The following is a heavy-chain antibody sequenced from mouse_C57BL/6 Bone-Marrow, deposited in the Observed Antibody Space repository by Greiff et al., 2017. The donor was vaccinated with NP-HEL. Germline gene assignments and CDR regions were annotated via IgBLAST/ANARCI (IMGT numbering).Heavy chain of an antibody. CDR3: ARSRYYGSSFFDY. CDR1: GYTFTSYW. V-gene: IGHV1-55*01. D-gene: IGHD1-1*01. CDR2: IYPGSGST. J-gene: IGHJ2*01. Sequence: QVQLQQSGAELVKPGASVKMSCKASGYTFTSYWITWVKQRPGQGLEWIGDIYPGSGSTNYNEKFKSKATLTVDTSSSTAYMQLSSLTSEDSAVYYCARSRYYGSSFFDYWGQGTTLTVSS.